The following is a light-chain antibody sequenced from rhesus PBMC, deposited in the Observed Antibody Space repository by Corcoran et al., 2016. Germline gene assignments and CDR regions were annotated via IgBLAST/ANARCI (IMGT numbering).Light chain of an antibody. CDR3: QKYNSLPPT. Sequence: DIQMTQSPSSVSASVGDRVTIPCRASQGISSYLAWYQQKPGKAHKLLIYYAATLQSGVTSRFSGSGSGTEFTLTLSSLQSEDCATYYCQKYNSLPPTFGQGTKVEIK. CDR2: YAA. J-gene: IGKJ1*01. V-gene: IGKV1-25*01. CDR1: QGISSY.